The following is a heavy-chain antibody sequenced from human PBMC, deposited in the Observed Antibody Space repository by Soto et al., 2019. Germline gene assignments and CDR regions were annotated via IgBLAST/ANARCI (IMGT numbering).Heavy chain of an antibody. CDR3: ASGWIQLWVGYFDY. J-gene: IGHJ4*02. V-gene: IGHV1-69*13. CDR2: IIPIFGTA. D-gene: IGHD5-18*01. CDR1: GGTFSSYA. Sequence: SVKVSCKASGGTFSSYAISWVRQAPGQGLEWMGGIIPIFGTANYAQKFQGRVTITADESTSTAYMELSSLRSEDTAVYYCASGWIQLWVGYFDYWGQGTQVTVSS.